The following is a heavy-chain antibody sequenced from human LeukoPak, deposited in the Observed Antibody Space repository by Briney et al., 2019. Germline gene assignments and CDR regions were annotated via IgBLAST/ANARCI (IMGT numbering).Heavy chain of an antibody. CDR3: ARGTGIAVAGPRAGYDY. CDR1: GGSFSGYY. CDR2: INHSGST. V-gene: IGHV4-34*01. D-gene: IGHD6-19*01. Sequence: SETLSLTCAVYGGSFSGYYWSWIRQPPGKGLEWIGEINHSGSTNYNPSLKSRVTISIDTSKNQFSLKLSSVTAADTAVYYCARGTGIAVAGPRAGYDYWGQGTLVTVSS. J-gene: IGHJ4*02.